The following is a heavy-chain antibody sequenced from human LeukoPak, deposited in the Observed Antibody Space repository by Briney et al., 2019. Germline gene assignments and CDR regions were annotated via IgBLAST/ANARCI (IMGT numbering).Heavy chain of an antibody. J-gene: IGHJ4*02. CDR3: AKDRRSSPGDY. V-gene: IGHV3-23*01. CDR2: ICGSGSST. D-gene: IGHD6-13*01. CDR1: GFTFSTYG. Sequence: GGSLRLSCAASGFTFSTYGMSWVRQAPGKGLEWVSAICGSGSSTYYADSVKGRFTISRDNSRNTVSLQMNSLRAEDTAVYYCAKDRRSSPGDYWGQGTLVTVSS.